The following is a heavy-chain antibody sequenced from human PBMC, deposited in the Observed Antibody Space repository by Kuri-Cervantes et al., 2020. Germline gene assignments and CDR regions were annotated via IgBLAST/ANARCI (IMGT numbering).Heavy chain of an antibody. CDR1: GYTFTGYY. J-gene: IGHJ6*02. D-gene: IGHD4-17*01. CDR3: ATAGADYGDYYYYGMDV. CDR2: FDPEDGET. Sequence: ASVKVSCKASGYTFTGYYMHWARQAPGKGLEWMGGFDPEDGETIYAQKFQGRVTMTEDTSTDTAYMELSSLRSEDTAVYYCATAGADYGDYYYYGMDVWGQGTTVTVSS. V-gene: IGHV1-24*01.